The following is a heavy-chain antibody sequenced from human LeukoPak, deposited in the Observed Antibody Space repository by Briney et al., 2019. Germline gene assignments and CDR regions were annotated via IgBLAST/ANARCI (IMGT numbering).Heavy chain of an antibody. V-gene: IGHV3-7*03. CDR1: GFTFSSYW. Sequence: GGSLRLSCAASGFTFSSYWMSWVRQAPGKGLEWVANINQDGSEKYYVDSVKGGFTISRDNAKNSLYLQMNSLRAEDTAVYYCARVVSFYCSSTSCSSDYFDYWGQGTLVTVSS. J-gene: IGHJ4*02. D-gene: IGHD2-2*01. CDR3: ARVVSFYCSSTSCSSDYFDY. CDR2: INQDGSEK.